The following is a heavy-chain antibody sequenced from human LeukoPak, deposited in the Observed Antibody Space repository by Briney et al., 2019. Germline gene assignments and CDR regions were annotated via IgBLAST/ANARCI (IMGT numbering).Heavy chain of an antibody. D-gene: IGHD6-19*01. J-gene: IGHJ3*02. V-gene: IGHV3-9*01. CDR1: GFTFDDYA. CDR3: AKGMGSSAVAPDAFDI. CDR2: ISWNSGSI. Sequence: PGRSLRLSCAASGFTFDDYAMHWVRQAPGKGLGWVSGISWNSGSIGYADSVKGRFTISRDNAKNSLYLQMNSLRAEDTALYYRAKGMGSSAVAPDAFDIWGQGTMVTVSS.